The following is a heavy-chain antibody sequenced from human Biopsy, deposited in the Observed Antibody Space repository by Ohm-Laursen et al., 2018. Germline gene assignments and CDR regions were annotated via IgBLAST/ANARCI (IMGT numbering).Heavy chain of an antibody. CDR2: NIPILGTG. Sequence: SVKVSCKTPGGTFSNYGVNWVRQAPGQGLEWLGGNIPILGTGNYAQKFQDRVTVAAYTSTSTATMELRSLRSDDTAVYYCATKLTGYFHHWGQGTLVIVSS. CDR3: ATKLTGYFHH. V-gene: IGHV1-69*06. D-gene: IGHD3-9*01. CDR1: GGTFSNYG. J-gene: IGHJ1*01.